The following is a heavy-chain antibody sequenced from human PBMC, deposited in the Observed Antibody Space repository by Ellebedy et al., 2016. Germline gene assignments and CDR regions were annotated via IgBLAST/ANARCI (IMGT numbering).Heavy chain of an antibody. Sequence: GESLKISCAASGFTFSNNWMGWVRQAPGKGLEWVANIKQDGGEKYYVDSVKGRFTISRDNAKNSLYLQLNSLRVEDTAVYYCARDASSWYLWGQGTLVTVSS. V-gene: IGHV3-7*01. J-gene: IGHJ5*02. D-gene: IGHD6-13*01. CDR1: GFTFSNNW. CDR3: ARDASSWYL. CDR2: IKQDGGEK.